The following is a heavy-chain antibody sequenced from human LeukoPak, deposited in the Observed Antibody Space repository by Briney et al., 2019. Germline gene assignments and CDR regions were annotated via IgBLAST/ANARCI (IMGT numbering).Heavy chain of an antibody. CDR3: AKVSYGSGSYLVGTGYFGYFDY. Sequence: GGSLRLSCAASGFTFSSYAMSWVRQAPGKGLEWVSAISGSGGSTYYADSVKGRFTISRDNSKNTLYLQMNSLRAEDTAVYYCAKVSYGSGSYLVGTGYFGYFDYWCQGTLVTVS. J-gene: IGHJ4*02. V-gene: IGHV3-23*01. CDR2: ISGSGGST. D-gene: IGHD3-10*01. CDR1: GFTFSSYA.